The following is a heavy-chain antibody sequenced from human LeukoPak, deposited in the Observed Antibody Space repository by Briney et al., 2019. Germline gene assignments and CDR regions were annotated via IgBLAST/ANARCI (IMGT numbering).Heavy chain of an antibody. CDR3: AKDRDIVVPANFDY. V-gene: IGHV3-23*01. J-gene: IGHJ4*02. CDR1: GFTLSSYA. CDR2: ISGSGGST. Sequence: GGSLRLSCAASGFTLSSYAMSWVRQAPGKGLEWVSAISGSGGSTYFADSVKGRFTISRDNSKNTLYLQMNSPRAEDTAVYYCAKDRDIVVPANFDYWGQGTLVTVSS. D-gene: IGHD2-2*01.